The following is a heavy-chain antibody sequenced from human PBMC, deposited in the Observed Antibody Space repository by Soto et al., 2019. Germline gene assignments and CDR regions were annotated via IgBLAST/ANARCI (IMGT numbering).Heavy chain of an antibody. D-gene: IGHD5-12*01. V-gene: IGHV3-21*01. J-gene: IGHJ6*02. Sequence: SGGSLRLSCAASGFTFSSYSMNWVRQALGKGLEWVSSISSSSSYIYYADSVKGRFTISRDNAKNSLYLQMNSLRAEDTAVYYCARDKWLRSWYYYYGMDVWGQGTTVTVS. CDR2: ISSSSSYI. CDR3: ARDKWLRSWYYYYGMDV. CDR1: GFTFSSYS.